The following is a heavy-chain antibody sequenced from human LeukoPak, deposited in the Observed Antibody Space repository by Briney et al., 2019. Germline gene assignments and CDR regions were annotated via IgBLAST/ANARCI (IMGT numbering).Heavy chain of an antibody. CDR2: ISSSSSYI. Sequence: GSLSLSCAASGFPFSSYSMNWVRQAPGKGLEWVSSISSSSSYIYYADSVKGRFTFSRDNAKNSLYLQMNSLRGEDTAVYYCARDPGSYIGIGYFDYWGQGTLVTVSS. J-gene: IGHJ4*02. D-gene: IGHD5-12*01. CDR1: GFPFSSYS. V-gene: IGHV3-21*01. CDR3: ARDPGSYIGIGYFDY.